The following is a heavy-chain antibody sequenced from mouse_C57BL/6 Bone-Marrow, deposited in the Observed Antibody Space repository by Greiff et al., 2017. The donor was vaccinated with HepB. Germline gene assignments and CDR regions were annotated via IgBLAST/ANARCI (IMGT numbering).Heavy chain of an antibody. CDR1: GYTFTSYG. Sequence: VKLMESGAELARPGASVKLSCKASGYTFTSYGISWVKQRTGQGLEWIGEIYPRSGNTYYNAKFKGKATLTADKSSSTAYMELRSLTSEDAAVYFCARSGFRDFDYWGQGTTLTVSS. CDR3: ARSGFRDFDY. CDR2: IYPRSGNT. V-gene: IGHV1-81*01. D-gene: IGHD3-1*01. J-gene: IGHJ2*01.